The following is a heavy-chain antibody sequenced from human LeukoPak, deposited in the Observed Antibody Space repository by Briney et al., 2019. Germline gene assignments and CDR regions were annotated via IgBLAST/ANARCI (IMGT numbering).Heavy chain of an antibody. Sequence: GASVRVSCKASGGTFSSYAISWVRQAPGQGLEWMGGIIPIFGTANYAQKFQGRVTITADESTSTAYMELRSLRSDDTAVYYCARASQYSSGWYGFDYWGQGTLVTVSS. CDR1: GGTFSSYA. V-gene: IGHV1-69*13. J-gene: IGHJ4*02. CDR2: IIPIFGTA. D-gene: IGHD6-19*01. CDR3: ARASQYSSGWYGFDY.